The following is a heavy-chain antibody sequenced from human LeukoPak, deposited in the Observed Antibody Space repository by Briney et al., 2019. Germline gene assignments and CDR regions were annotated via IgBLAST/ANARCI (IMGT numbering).Heavy chain of an antibody. D-gene: IGHD3-3*01. CDR1: GGSISGYY. V-gene: IGHV4-38-2*02. J-gene: IGHJ4*02. Sequence: SETLSLTCTVSGGSISGYYWGWIRQPPGKGLEWIGSIYHSGSTYYNPSLKSRVTISVDTSKNQFSLKLSSVTAADTAVYYCARVSLEVTDFDYWGQGTLVTVSS. CDR2: IYHSGST. CDR3: ARVSLEVTDFDY.